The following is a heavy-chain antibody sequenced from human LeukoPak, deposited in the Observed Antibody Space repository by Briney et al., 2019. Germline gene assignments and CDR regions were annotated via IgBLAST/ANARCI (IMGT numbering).Heavy chain of an antibody. V-gene: IGHV4-39*07. CDR2: IYYSGST. J-gene: IGHJ4*02. D-gene: IGHD3-3*01. Sequence: SETLSLTCTVSGGSISSSSYYWGWIRQPPGKGLEWIGSIYYSGSTYYNPSLKSRVAISVDTSKKQFSLKLTSVTAADTAVYYCASGWSGFFDSWGQGTLVTVSS. CDR1: GGSISSSSYY. CDR3: ASGWSGFFDS.